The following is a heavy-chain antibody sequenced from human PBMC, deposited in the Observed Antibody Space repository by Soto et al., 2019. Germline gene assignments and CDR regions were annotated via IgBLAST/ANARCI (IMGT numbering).Heavy chain of an antibody. D-gene: IGHD2-15*01. Sequence: SGPTLGNPTQTLTMTCTFSGFSLSTSEVGVGWIRQPPGKALEWLALIYWDDDKRYSPSLTSRLTITKDTSKNQVVLTMTNMDPVDTATYYCAHVLVVVANYGMDVWGQGTTVTVSS. V-gene: IGHV2-5*02. CDR1: GFSLSTSEVG. CDR3: AHVLVVVANYGMDV. J-gene: IGHJ6*02. CDR2: IYWDDDK.